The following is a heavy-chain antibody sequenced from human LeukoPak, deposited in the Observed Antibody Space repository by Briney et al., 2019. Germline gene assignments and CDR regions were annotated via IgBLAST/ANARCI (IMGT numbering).Heavy chain of an antibody. J-gene: IGHJ4*02. CDR3: ARGPIYYDSSGYSLD. CDR2: ISWNSGSI. D-gene: IGHD3-22*01. CDR1: GFTFDDYA. V-gene: IGHV3-9*01. Sequence: GGSLRLSCAASGFTFDDYAMHWVRQAPGKGLEWVSGISWNSGSIGYADSVKGRFTISRDNAKNSLYLQMNSLRAEDTALYYCARGPIYYDSSGYSLDWGQGTLVTVSS.